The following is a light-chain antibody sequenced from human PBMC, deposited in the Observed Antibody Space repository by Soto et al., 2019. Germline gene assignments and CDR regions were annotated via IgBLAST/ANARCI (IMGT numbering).Light chain of an antibody. CDR3: QQYNNWPRAT. Sequence: EIVMTQPPATLSVSPGERATLSWRASQSISSNLAWYQQKPGQAPRLLMFRTSSRATGFPARFSGSGSGTEFNLTISSLQSEDFGVYYCQQYNNWPRATFGGGTKVDIK. CDR2: RTS. V-gene: IGKV3-15*01. J-gene: IGKJ4*01. CDR1: QSISSN.